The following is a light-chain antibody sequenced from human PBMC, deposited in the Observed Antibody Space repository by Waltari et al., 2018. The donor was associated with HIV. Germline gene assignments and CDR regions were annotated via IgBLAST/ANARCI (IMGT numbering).Light chain of an antibody. CDR3: QQTFSPPRT. CDR2: HAS. V-gene: IGKV1-39*01. Sequence: DLNMTQSPSYLSASVGDNLTSTSRASQNIINYLNWYHQSPGTAPKPLIFHASALQNGVSSRFSGSGSGTEFTLSIAGLQPDDFGTYSCQQTFSPPRTFGPGT. CDR1: QNIINY. J-gene: IGKJ3*01.